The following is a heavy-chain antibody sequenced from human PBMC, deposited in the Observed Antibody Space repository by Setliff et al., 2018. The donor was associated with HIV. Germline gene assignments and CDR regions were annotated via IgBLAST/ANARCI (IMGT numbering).Heavy chain of an antibody. J-gene: IGHJ4*02. D-gene: IGHD3-22*01. CDR3: AREGYYDSRYYFDY. Sequence: PGGSLRLSCAASGFTFSNYGMHWVRQAPGRGLEWVALIWFDGSDKYYADSVKGRFTISRDNSKNTLYLQMNSLRAEDTAVYYCAREGYYDSRYYFDYWGQGTLVTVSS. V-gene: IGHV3-30*02. CDR1: GFTFSNYG. CDR2: IWFDGSDK.